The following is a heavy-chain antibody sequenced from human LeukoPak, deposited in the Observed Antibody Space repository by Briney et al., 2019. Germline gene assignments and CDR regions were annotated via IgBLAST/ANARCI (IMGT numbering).Heavy chain of an antibody. J-gene: IGHJ3*02. CDR3: ATRSSHGAFDI. CDR2: ISWNSGDI. V-gene: IGHV3-9*01. Sequence: GGSLRLSCAASGFTFNKYAVHWVRQVPGKGLEWVSGISWNSGDIIYADSVKGRFTISRDNAKSSLYLQMNSLRLEDTALYYCATRSSHGAFDIWGQGTMVTVSS. CDR1: GFTFNKYA.